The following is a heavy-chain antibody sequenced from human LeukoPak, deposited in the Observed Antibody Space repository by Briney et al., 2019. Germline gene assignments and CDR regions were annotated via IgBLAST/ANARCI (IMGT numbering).Heavy chain of an antibody. CDR1: VGTLSTSA. V-gene: IGHV1-69*05. J-gene: IGHJ4*02. Sequence: SVKVSCQTSVGTLSTSAINWVRPTPGQALEWMGGIIPMFGRTNNAQKFQGRVTITTDGSTRTAYMELRSLRSEDTAVYYCARNPRYYSDTSGYYPFDYWGQGTLVTVSS. CDR2: IIPMFGRT. CDR3: ARNPRYYSDTSGYYPFDY. D-gene: IGHD3-22*01.